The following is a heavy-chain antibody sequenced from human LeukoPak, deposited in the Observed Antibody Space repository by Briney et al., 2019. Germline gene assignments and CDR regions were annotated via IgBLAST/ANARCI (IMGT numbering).Heavy chain of an antibody. J-gene: IGHJ5*02. Sequence: ASVKVSCKASGYTFTSYGISWVRQAPGQGLEWMGWISAYNGNTNYAQKLQGRVTMTTDTSTSTAYMELRSLRSDDPAVYYCAREGGTQLPLPPTWFDPWGQGPLVTVSS. V-gene: IGHV1-18*04. CDR1: GYTFTSYG. D-gene: IGHD2-2*01. CDR3: AREGGTQLPLPPTWFDP. CDR2: ISAYNGNT.